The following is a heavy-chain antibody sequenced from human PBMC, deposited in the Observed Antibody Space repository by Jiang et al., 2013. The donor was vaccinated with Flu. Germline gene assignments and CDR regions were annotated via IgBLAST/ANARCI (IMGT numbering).Heavy chain of an antibody. V-gene: IGHV1-2*02. CDR3: ARASHTSLRAMDV. Sequence: AQKFQGRVTMTRDTSISTAYMELSSLRSDDTAVYYCARASHTSLRAMDVWGQGTTVTVS. J-gene: IGHJ6*02.